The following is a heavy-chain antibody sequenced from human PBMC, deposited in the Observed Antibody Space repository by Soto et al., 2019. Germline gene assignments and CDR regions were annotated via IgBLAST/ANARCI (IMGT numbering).Heavy chain of an antibody. V-gene: IGHV1-46*01. CDR3: PRGGATIFGVIDY. J-gene: IGHJ4*02. CDR1: GYSLFSYY. D-gene: IGHD3-3*02. Sequence: SVKVPCHASGYSLFSYYIHWVRKATGQGLEWMGRFLASGGNTFYAQRFRGRVSMTRDTSSTNTVSLELTSLTSDDTAVYYCPRGGATIFGVIDYWGQGTRVT. CDR2: FLASGGNT.